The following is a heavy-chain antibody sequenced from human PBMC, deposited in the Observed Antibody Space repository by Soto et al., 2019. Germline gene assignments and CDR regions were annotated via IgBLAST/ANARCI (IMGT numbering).Heavy chain of an antibody. D-gene: IGHD1-26*01. CDR3: AKGGGVSLPYCFGS. Sequence: EVQLVESGGGLVQPGTSLRLSCAASGFTFDDYAMHWVRQAPGKGLEWVSGVVWNSGTIAYADSVKGRFTISRDNAKNSLYLRMDSLRAEDTALYYCAKGGGVSLPYCFGSWGQGTLVTVSS. CDR1: GFTFDDYA. V-gene: IGHV3-9*01. CDR2: VVWNSGTI. J-gene: IGHJ4*02.